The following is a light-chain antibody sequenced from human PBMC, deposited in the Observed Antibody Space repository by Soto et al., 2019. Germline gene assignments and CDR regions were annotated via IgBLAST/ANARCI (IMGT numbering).Light chain of an antibody. CDR2: EVS. Sequence: QSALTQPASVSGSPGQSITISCTGTSSDVGGYNYVSWYQQHPGKAPKFMIYEVSNRPSGVSNRFSGSKSGNTASLTISGLQAEDEADYYCSSYTSSSTLLVFGGGTNLTVL. CDR3: SSYTSSSTLLV. J-gene: IGLJ2*01. V-gene: IGLV2-14*01. CDR1: SSDVGGYNY.